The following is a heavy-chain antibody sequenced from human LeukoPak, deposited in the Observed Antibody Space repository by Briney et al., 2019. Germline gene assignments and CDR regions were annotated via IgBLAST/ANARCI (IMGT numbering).Heavy chain of an antibody. CDR1: GFTFSSYS. CDR3: ARVQRRVVDFDY. Sequence: GGSLRLSCAASGFTFSSYSMNWVRQAPGKGLEWVSSISSSSSYIYYADSVKGRFTISRDNAKNSLYLQMNSLRAEDTAVYYCARVQRRVVDFDYWGQGTLVTVSS. D-gene: IGHD3-3*01. V-gene: IGHV3-21*01. CDR2: ISSSSSYI. J-gene: IGHJ4*02.